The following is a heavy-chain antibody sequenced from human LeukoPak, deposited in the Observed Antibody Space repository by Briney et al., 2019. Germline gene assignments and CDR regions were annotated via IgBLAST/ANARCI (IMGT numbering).Heavy chain of an antibody. CDR3: ARYDFGGFHYYGMDV. D-gene: IGHD4-23*01. J-gene: IGHJ6*02. Sequence: GASVTVSCTASGYIFTSYGISWVRQAPGQGLEWMGWISPYSGNTNYAQKVQGRVTMTTDTSTNTAYMELRSLRSDDTAVYYCARYDFGGFHYYGMDVWGQGTTVTVSS. CDR1: GYIFTSYG. V-gene: IGHV1-18*01. CDR2: ISPYSGNT.